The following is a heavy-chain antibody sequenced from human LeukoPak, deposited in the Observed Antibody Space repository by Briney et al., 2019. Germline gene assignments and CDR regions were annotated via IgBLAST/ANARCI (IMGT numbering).Heavy chain of an antibody. CDR3: ARYDYVWGSYRYILWFDP. CDR1: GYTFTSYD. CDR2: MNPNSGNT. V-gene: IGHV1-8*01. D-gene: IGHD3-16*02. Sequence: GASVKVSCKASGYTFTSYDINWVRQATGQGLEWMGWMNPNSGNTGYAQKFQGRVTMTRNTSISTAYMELSSLRSEDTAVYYCARYDYVWGSYRYILWFDPWGQGTLVTVSS. J-gene: IGHJ5*02.